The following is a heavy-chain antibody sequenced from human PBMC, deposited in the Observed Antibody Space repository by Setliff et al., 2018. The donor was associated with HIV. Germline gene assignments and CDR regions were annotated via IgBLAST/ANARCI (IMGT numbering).Heavy chain of an antibody. Sequence: LSLTCAVYGGSLSGYYWSWVRQAPGKGLEWVSHISSSGSTIYYADSVKGRFTISRDNAKNSLFLQMNSLRAEDTAVYYCARSSTLPLELPYFDYWGQGTLVTVSS. J-gene: IGHJ4*02. CDR1: GGSLSGYY. CDR2: ISSSGSTI. CDR3: ARSSTLPLELPYFDY. D-gene: IGHD1-26*01. V-gene: IGHV3-11*04.